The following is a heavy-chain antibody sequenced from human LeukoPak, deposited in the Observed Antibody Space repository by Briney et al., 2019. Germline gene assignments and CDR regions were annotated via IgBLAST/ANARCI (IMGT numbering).Heavy chain of an antibody. D-gene: IGHD6-13*01. Sequence: QAGGSLRLSFAASGFTFSSYSMNWVRQAPGKGLEWVSYISSSGSTIYYADSVKGRSTISRDNAKNSLYLQMNSLRAEDTAVYYCARVLQQLAHLPSYYSYYMDVWGKGTTVTVSS. CDR2: ISSSGSTI. CDR1: GFTFSSYS. J-gene: IGHJ6*03. V-gene: IGHV3-48*01. CDR3: ARVLQQLAHLPSYYSYYMDV.